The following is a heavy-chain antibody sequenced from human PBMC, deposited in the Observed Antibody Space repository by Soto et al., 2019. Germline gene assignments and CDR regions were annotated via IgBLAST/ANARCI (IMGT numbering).Heavy chain of an antibody. CDR3: ATALGAFDI. J-gene: IGHJ3*02. D-gene: IGHD7-27*01. Sequence: GGSLRLACAASGFTFSSYSMNWVRQAPGKGLEWVSSISSSSSYIYYADSVKGRFTISRDNAKNSLYLQMNSLRAEDTAVYYCATALGAFDIWGQGTMVTVSS. CDR1: GFTFSSYS. CDR2: ISSSSSYI. V-gene: IGHV3-21*01.